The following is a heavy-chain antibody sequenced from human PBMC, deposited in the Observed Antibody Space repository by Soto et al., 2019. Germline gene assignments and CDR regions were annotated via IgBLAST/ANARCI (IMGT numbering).Heavy chain of an antibody. D-gene: IGHD5-12*01. Sequence: PSETLSLTCAVYGGSLSGDYWSWIRQPPGKGLEWIGEINHSGSTNYNPSLKSRVTISVDTSKNQFSLKLSSVTAADTAVYYCARDIVATTEGDYWGQGTLVTVSS. CDR3: ARDIVATTEGDY. CDR1: GGSLSGDY. V-gene: IGHV4-34*01. CDR2: INHSGST. J-gene: IGHJ4*02.